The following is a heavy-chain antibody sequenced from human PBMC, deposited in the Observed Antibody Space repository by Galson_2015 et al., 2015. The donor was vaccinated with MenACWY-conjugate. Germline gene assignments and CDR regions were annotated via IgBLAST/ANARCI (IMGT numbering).Heavy chain of an antibody. Sequence: SLRLSCAASGFTFSSYGMHWVRQAPGKGLEWVAVIWYDGSNKYYADSVKGRFTISRDNSKNTLYLQMNSLRAEDTAVYYCARDLHDYGDYLIDYWGQGTLVTVSS. V-gene: IGHV3-33*01. CDR2: IWYDGSNK. D-gene: IGHD4-17*01. CDR3: ARDLHDYGDYLIDY. CDR1: GFTFSSYG. J-gene: IGHJ4*02.